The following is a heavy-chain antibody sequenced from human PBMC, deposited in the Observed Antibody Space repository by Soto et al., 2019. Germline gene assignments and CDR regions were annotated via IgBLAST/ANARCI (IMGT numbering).Heavy chain of an antibody. D-gene: IGHD2-15*01. J-gene: IGHJ4*02. CDR3: ARGLPLPDF. V-gene: IGHV3-30*03. CDR1: GFTFGGDA. CDR2: ISYDGGNK. Sequence: QVQLVESGGGVVQPGRSLRLSCAASGFTFGGDAMHWVRQAPGKGLEWVAIISYDGGNKYYADSVKGRFTISRDNSKNRLYLQLSSLRGEDTAVYYCARGLPLPDFWGQGTLVTVSS.